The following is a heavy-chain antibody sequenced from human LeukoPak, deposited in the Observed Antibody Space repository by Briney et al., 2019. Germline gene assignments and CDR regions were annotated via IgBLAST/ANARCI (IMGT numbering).Heavy chain of an antibody. D-gene: IGHD3-10*01. CDR3: AKDDAWLRFGE. CDR2: ISTSGDIT. J-gene: IGHJ4*02. V-gene: IGHV3-23*01. Sequence: PGGTQRLSCAASGFIFRNHGMNWVRQAPGKGLEWVSGISTSGDITYYADSVKGRFTISRDNSKNTLYLEVISLTAEDTAVYYCAKDDAWLRFGEWSQGTLVTVSS. CDR1: GFIFRNHG.